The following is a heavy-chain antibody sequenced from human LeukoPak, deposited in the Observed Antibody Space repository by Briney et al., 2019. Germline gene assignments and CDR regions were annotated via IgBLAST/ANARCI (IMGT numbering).Heavy chain of an antibody. V-gene: IGHV1-18*04. CDR1: GYTFTSYG. CDR3: ARDDRSGGSCYLGY. D-gene: IGHD2-15*01. Sequence: GASVKVSCKASGYTFTSYGISWVRQAPGQGLEWMGWISTYNGNTNYAQKLQGRVTMTTDTSTSTAYMELRSLRSDDTAVYYCARDDRSGGSCYLGYWGQGTLVTVSS. CDR2: ISTYNGNT. J-gene: IGHJ4*02.